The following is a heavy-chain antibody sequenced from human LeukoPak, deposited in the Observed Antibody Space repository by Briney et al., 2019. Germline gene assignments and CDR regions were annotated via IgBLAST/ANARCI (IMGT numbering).Heavy chain of an antibody. CDR2: IYYSGST. D-gene: IGHD2-15*01. V-gene: IGHV4-39*07. CDR3: ARGDCSGGSCVIGHAFDI. J-gene: IGHJ3*02. CDR1: GGSISSSSYY. Sequence: SETLSLTCTVSGGSISSSSYYWGWIRQPPGKGLKWIGSIYYSGSTYYNPSLKSRVTISVDRSKNQFSLKLSSVTAADTAVYYCARGDCSGGSCVIGHAFDIWGQGTMVTVSS.